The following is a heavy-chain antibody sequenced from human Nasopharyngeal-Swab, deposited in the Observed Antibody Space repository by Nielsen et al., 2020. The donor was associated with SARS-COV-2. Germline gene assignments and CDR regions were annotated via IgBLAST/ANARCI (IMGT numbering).Heavy chain of an antibody. Sequence: GGSLRLPCAASGFTFSSYGMHWVRQAPGKGLEWVAVIWYDGSNKYYADSVKGRFTISRDNSKNTLYLQMNSLRAEDTAVYYCARDRTVTTTVYFDYWGQGTLVTVSS. D-gene: IGHD4-17*01. CDR1: GFTFSSYG. CDR3: ARDRTVTTTVYFDY. V-gene: IGHV3-33*01. J-gene: IGHJ4*02. CDR2: IWYDGSNK.